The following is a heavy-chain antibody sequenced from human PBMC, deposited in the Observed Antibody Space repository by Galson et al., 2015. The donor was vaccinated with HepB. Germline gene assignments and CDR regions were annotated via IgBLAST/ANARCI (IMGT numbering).Heavy chain of an antibody. Sequence: SLRLSCAASGFTFSDYYMSWIRQAPGKGLEWVSYISSSSSYTNYADSAKGRFTISRDNAKNSLYLQMNSLRAEDTAVYYCARGGGRGTVTTDYWGQGTLVTVSS. CDR3: ARGGGRGTVTTDY. V-gene: IGHV3-11*06. D-gene: IGHD4-17*01. J-gene: IGHJ4*02. CDR2: ISSSSSYT. CDR1: GFTFSDYY.